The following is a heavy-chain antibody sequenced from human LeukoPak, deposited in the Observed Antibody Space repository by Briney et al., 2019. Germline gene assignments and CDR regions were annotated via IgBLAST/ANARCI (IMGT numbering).Heavy chain of an antibody. V-gene: IGHV4-59*01. CDR3: ARYLLVAGFYP. CDR2: IYYSGST. Sequence: SETLSLTCTVSGGSISSYYWSWLRQPPGKGLEWIGYIYYSGSTNYNPSLKSRVTISVDTSKDQFSLKRSSGTAADTAVYYWARYLLVAGFYPWGQGTLVTVSS. D-gene: IGHD2-15*01. CDR1: GGSISSYY. J-gene: IGHJ5*02.